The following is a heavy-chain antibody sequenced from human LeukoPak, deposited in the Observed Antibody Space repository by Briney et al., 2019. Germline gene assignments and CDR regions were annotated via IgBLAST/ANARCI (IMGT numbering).Heavy chain of an antibody. V-gene: IGHV3-72*01. J-gene: IGHJ4*02. D-gene: IGHD6-13*01. CDR2: SRNKANDYTT. CDR1: GFTFSILD. Sequence: PGGSLRLSFAASGFTFSILDMSWVRQAPGKGLEWVGRSRNKANDYTTEYAASVKGRFTVSREELQNSLYLHMYSLKTEDTAVYYCARVQPRYTNSWSFDYWGRGTLVTVSS. CDR3: ARVQPRYTNSWSFDY.